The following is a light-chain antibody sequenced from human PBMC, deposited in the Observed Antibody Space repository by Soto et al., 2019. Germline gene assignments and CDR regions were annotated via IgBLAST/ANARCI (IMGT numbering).Light chain of an antibody. CDR2: DAS. Sequence: EIVLTQSPATLSLSPGERATLSCRASQSVSSYLAWYQQKPGQAPRLLIYDASNRATGIPARFSGSGSGTDFTLTISSLEPQDFAVYYCQQRRNWLGPTFGGGTKVDIK. CDR1: QSVSSY. J-gene: IGKJ4*01. V-gene: IGKV3-11*01. CDR3: QQRRNWLGPT.